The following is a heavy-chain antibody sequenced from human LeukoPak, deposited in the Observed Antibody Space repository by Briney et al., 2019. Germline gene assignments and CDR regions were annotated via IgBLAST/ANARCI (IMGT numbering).Heavy chain of an antibody. D-gene: IGHD3-10*01. CDR3: ARDLEWFGELNWFDP. J-gene: IGHJ5*02. Sequence: ASVKVSCKASGYTFTSYGISWVRQAPGRGLEWMGWISAYNGNTNYAQKLQGRVTMTTDTSTSTAYMELRSLRSDDTAVYYCARDLEWFGELNWFDPWGQGTLVTVSS. V-gene: IGHV1-18*04. CDR1: GYTFTSYG. CDR2: ISAYNGNT.